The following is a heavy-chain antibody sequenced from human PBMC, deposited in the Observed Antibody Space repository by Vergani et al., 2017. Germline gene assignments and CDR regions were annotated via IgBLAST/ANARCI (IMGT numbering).Heavy chain of an antibody. CDR1: GFTFSSYA. CDR2: ISGSGGST. CDR3: AKRSXGIAAAGTSYYYYYMDV. Sequence: EVQLLESGGGLVQPGGSLRLSCAASGFTFSSYAMSWVRQAPGKGLEWVSAISGSGGSTYYADSVKGRFTISRDNSKNTLYLQMNSLRAEDTAVYYCAKRSXGIAAAGTSYYYYYMDVWGKGTTVTVSS. D-gene: IGHD6-13*01. V-gene: IGHV3-23*01. J-gene: IGHJ6*03.